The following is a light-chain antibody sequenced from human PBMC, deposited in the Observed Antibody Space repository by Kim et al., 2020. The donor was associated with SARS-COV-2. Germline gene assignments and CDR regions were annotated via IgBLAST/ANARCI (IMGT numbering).Light chain of an antibody. CDR1: KLGDKY. Sequence: SYELTQPPSVSVSSGQTASITCSGDKLGDKYACWYQQKPGQSPVLVIYQDTKRPSGIPERFSGSNSGNTATLTISGTQAMDEADYYCQAWDSSTAGVFGT. CDR2: QDT. V-gene: IGLV3-1*01. J-gene: IGLJ1*01. CDR3: QAWDSSTAGV.